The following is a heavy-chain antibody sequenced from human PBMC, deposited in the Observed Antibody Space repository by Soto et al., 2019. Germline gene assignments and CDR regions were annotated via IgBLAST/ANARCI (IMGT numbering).Heavy chain of an antibody. D-gene: IGHD3-10*01. CDR1: GFTFSSYA. J-gene: IGHJ4*02. CDR3: ARPAIVFNYGASYLDD. V-gene: IGHV3-30-3*01. CDR2: ISYDGSSQ. Sequence: QVQLVESGGGVVQPGKSLRLSCAASGFTFSSYAIHWVRQAPGKGLEWVAAISYDGSSQYYADSVKGRFTISRDNSKHTLYLQLNSLRAEHAAVYYCARPAIVFNYGASYLDDWGQGTLVTVSS.